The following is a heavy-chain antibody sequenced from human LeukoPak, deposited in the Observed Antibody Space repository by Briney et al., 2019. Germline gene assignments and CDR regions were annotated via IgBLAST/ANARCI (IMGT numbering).Heavy chain of an antibody. CDR1: GGSFSEYY. J-gene: IGHJ4*02. V-gene: IGHV4-34*01. CDR3: ASLSSSWSDPFDY. CDR2: ISHSGST. Sequence: PSETLSLTCAVYGGSFSEYYWNWIRQPPGKGLEWIGEISHSGSTNYNPSLKSRVTISVDTSKSQFSLKLSSVTAADTAVYYCASLSSSWSDPFDYWGQGTLVTVSS. D-gene: IGHD6-13*01.